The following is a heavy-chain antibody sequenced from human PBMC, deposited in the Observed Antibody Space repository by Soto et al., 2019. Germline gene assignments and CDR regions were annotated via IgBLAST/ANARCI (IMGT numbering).Heavy chain of an antibody. CDR3: AREDLERYYYGSGPVPLHYFDY. Sequence: GGSLRLSCAASGFTFSSYWMSWVRQAPGKGLEWVANIKQDGSEKYYVDSVKGRFTISRDNAKNSLSLQMNSLRAEDTAVYYCAREDLERYYYGSGPVPLHYFDYWGQGTLVTVSS. D-gene: IGHD3-10*01. CDR1: GFTFSSYW. CDR2: IKQDGSEK. V-gene: IGHV3-7*01. J-gene: IGHJ4*02.